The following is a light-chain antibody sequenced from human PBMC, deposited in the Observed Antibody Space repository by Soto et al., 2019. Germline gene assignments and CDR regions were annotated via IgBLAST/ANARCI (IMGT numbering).Light chain of an antibody. J-gene: IGKJ5*01. CDR3: QQYENSPIT. V-gene: IGKV3-11*01. CDR2: DAS. Sequence: PGERATLSCRASQSVSNYLAWYQQKPGQAPRLLIYDASNRATGIPARFSGTGSETDFTLTINRLEPEDFAVYYCQQYENSPITFGQGTRLEIK. CDR1: QSVSNY.